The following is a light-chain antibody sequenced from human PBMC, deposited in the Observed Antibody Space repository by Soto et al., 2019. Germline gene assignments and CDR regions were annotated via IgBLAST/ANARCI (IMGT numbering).Light chain of an antibody. CDR2: DAS. CDR3: QQRSKLPT. CDR1: QSVSSH. V-gene: IGKV3-11*01. J-gene: IGKJ1*01. Sequence: LSLSPATLSLSQGERATLYCRASQSVSSHLAWYQQKPGQSPRLLIYDASNRATGIPARFSGSGSGTDFTLTSSFQAPDGLGFYCWQQRSKLPTFGQGTMVDIK.